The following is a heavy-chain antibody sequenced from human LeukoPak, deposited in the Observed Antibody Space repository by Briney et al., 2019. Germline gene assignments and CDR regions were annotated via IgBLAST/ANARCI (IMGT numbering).Heavy chain of an antibody. J-gene: IGHJ4*02. Sequence: GGSLRLSCAASGFTFSSYSMNWVRQAPGKGLEWVSSISSSSSYIYYADSVKGRFTISRDNAKNSLYLQMNSLRAEDTAVYYCARVSLGITMVRGVIIPDYRGQGTLVTVSS. CDR1: GFTFSSYS. D-gene: IGHD3-10*01. V-gene: IGHV3-21*01. CDR2: ISSSSSYI. CDR3: ARVSLGITMVRGVIIPDY.